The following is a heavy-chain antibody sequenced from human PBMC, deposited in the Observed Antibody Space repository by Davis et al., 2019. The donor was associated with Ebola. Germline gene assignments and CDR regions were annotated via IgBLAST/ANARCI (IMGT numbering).Heavy chain of an antibody. V-gene: IGHV4-34*01. J-gene: IGHJ5*02. CDR2: INHSGST. D-gene: IGHD1-26*01. CDR1: GGSFSGYY. CDR3: ARGVGATTAWFDP. Sequence: MPSETLSLTCAVYGGSFSGYYWSWIRQPPGKGLVWIGEINHSGSTNYNPSLKSRVTISVDTSKNQFSLKVSSVTAADTAVYYCARGVGATTAWFDPWGQGTLVTVSS.